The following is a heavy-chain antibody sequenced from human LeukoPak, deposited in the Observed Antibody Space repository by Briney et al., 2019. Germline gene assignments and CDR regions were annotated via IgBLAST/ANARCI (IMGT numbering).Heavy chain of an antibody. D-gene: IGHD3-22*01. CDR1: GGSISSSSYY. Sequence: SETLSLXCTVSGGSISSSSYYWGWIRQPPGKGLEWIGSIYYSGITYYNPSLKSRVTISVDTSKNQFSLKLSSVTAADPAVYYCVYSSGYYFDYWGQGTLVTVSS. V-gene: IGHV4-39*01. CDR3: VYSSGYYFDY. CDR2: IYYSGIT. J-gene: IGHJ4*02.